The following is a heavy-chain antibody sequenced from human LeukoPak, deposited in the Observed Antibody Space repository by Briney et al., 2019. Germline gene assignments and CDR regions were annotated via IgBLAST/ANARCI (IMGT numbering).Heavy chain of an antibody. CDR3: ARDRRGDGFNYDY. CDR1: GYSFTTYY. Sequence: APVKVSCKASGYSFTTYYIHWVRQAPGQGLEWMGIINPSRGSTTYAQKFQDKVTVTRDTSTSTVYMELSSLRPEDTAVYYCARDRRGDGFNYDYWGQGTLVTDSS. CDR2: INPSRGST. V-gene: IGHV1-46*01. D-gene: IGHD5-24*01. J-gene: IGHJ4*02.